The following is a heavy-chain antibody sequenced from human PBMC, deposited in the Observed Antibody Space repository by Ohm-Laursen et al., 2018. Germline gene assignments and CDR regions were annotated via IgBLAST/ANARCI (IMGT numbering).Heavy chain of an antibody. V-gene: IGHV3-21*01. CDR1: GFSVSSYD. CDR2: ISETSSHI. D-gene: IGHD6-25*01. J-gene: IGHJ4*02. Sequence: SLRLSCAASGFSVSSYDMNWVRQAPGKGLEWISYISETSSHIYDADSVRGRFTVARDNGQSSLYLQMNSLRAEDAAVYYCGRDLGTSAAGTVGYFDSWGQGILVTVSS. CDR3: GRDLGTSAAGTVGYFDS.